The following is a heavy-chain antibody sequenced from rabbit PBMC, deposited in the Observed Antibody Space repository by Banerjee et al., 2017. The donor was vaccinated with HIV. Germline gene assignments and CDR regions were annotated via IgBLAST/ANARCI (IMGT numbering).Heavy chain of an antibody. D-gene: IGHD6-1*01. CDR2: IYAGSSGST. J-gene: IGHJ4*01. CDR1: GFSFSSSYY. Sequence: QSLEESGGDLVKPGASLTLTCTASGFSFSSSYYIYWVRQAPGKGLEWIACIYAGSSGSTYYASWAKGRFTISKTSSTTVTLQMTSLTAADTATYFCARHGYASYGYVTGSLWGPGTLVTVS. CDR3: ARHGYASYGYVTGSL. V-gene: IGHV1S40*01.